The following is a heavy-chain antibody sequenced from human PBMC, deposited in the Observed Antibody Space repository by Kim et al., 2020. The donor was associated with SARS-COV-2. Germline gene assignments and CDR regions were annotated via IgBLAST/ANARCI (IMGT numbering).Heavy chain of an antibody. CDR3: ARDRAYCSGGICYYYFDY. Sequence: ASVKVSCKASGYTFTSHVVSWVRQAPGQGLEWMGRISVNSGNTNHAQKFQGRLTMTTDTSTTTAHMELGSLRSDDTAVYYCARDRAYCSGGICYYYFDYWGQGTLVTVSS. CDR2: ISVNSGNT. J-gene: IGHJ4*02. D-gene: IGHD2-15*01. CDR1: GYTFTSHV. V-gene: IGHV1-18*01.